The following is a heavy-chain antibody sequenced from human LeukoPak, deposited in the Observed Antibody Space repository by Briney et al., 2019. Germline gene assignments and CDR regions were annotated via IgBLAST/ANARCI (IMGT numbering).Heavy chain of an antibody. CDR2: INHSGST. Sequence: PSETPSLTCAVYGGSFSGYYWSWIRQPPGKGLEWIGEINHSGSTNYNPSLKSRVTISVDTSKNQFSLKLSSVTAADTAVYYCASGGYCSSTSCYPNWFDPWGQGTLVTVSS. CDR3: ASGGYCSSTSCYPNWFDP. CDR1: GGSFSGYY. D-gene: IGHD2-2*01. V-gene: IGHV4-34*01. J-gene: IGHJ5*02.